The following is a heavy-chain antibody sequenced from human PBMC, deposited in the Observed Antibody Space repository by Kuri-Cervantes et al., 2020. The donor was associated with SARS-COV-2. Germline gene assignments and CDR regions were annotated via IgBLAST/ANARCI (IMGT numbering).Heavy chain of an antibody. CDR2: FDPEDGET. V-gene: IGHV1-24*01. CDR1: GYTLTELS. CDR3: AREAEYCSSTSCYKRQYYFDY. J-gene: IGHJ4*02. D-gene: IGHD2-2*02. Sequence: ASVKVSCKVSGYTLTELSMHWVRQAPGKGLERMGGFDPEDGETIYAQKFQGRVTMTEDTSTDTAYMELSSLRSEDTAVYYCAREAEYCSSTSCYKRQYYFDYWGQGTLVTVSS.